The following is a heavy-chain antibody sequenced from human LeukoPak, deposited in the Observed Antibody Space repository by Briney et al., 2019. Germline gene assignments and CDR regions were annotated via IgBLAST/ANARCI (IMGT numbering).Heavy chain of an antibody. Sequence: GGSLRLSCEASGFTFRGYWMTWVRQSPGKGLEWVAIIKPDGSDKFHVDSVKGRFTISRDNAKSSLYLQMNSLRVDDTAVYYCAKEVAGEFDYWGQGTLVTVSS. CDR2: IKPDGSDK. J-gene: IGHJ4*02. V-gene: IGHV3-7*01. CDR1: GFTFRGYW. D-gene: IGHD6-19*01. CDR3: AKEVAGEFDY.